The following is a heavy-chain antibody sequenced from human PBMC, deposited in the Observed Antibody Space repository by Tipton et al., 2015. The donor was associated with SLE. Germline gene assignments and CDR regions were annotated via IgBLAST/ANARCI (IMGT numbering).Heavy chain of an antibody. Sequence: TLSLTCTISGGSISSYYWSWIRQPAGKGLEWIGRVYNNGAATYNPSLKSRVTLSVDRSTDQFFLNVNSVTDADTAVSYCARVREYSVSDSWFDPWGQGILVTVSS. CDR2: VYNNGAA. J-gene: IGHJ5*02. V-gene: IGHV4-4*07. D-gene: IGHD5/OR15-5a*01. CDR3: ARVREYSVSDSWFDP. CDR1: GGSISSYY.